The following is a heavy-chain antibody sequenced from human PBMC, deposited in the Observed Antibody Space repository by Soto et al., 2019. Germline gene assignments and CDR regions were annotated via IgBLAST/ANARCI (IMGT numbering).Heavy chain of an antibody. Sequence: ASVKVSCKASGYSFTSLDINWLRQTAGQGLEWMGWMQPSTGRTGYAQKFQGRVTMTRDTSINTAYMELTTPTSDDTAFYYCARGVSAGVDYWGQGTLVTVSS. V-gene: IGHV1-8*01. CDR3: ARGVSAGVDY. J-gene: IGHJ4*02. CDR1: GYSFTSLD. CDR2: MQPSTGRT. D-gene: IGHD1-26*01.